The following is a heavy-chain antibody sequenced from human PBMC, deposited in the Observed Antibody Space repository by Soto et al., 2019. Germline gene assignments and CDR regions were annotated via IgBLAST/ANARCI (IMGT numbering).Heavy chain of an antibody. CDR1: GYSFTSYW. CDR3: AREQRFLEWLAWGGMDV. J-gene: IGHJ6*02. CDR2: IYPGDSDT. V-gene: IGHV5-51*01. Sequence: GESLKISCKGSGYSFTSYWIGWVRQMPGKGLEWMGIIYPGDSDTRYSPSFQGQVTISADKSISTAYMELRSLRSDDTAVYYCAREQRFLEWLAWGGMDVWGQGTTVTVSS. D-gene: IGHD3-3*01.